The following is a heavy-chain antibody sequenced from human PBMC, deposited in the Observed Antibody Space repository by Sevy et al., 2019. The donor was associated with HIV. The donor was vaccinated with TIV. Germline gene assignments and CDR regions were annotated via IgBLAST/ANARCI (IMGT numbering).Heavy chain of an antibody. CDR2: IYSDGTT. CDR3: ARRLSSAWYFDF. Sequence: GGSLRLSCAASGFSVSRNHINWVRQAPGKGQEWISVIYSDGTTQYADSVKGRFTISRDTSNNTVYLQVSSLRADDTAVYYCARRLSSAWYFDFWGHGTLVTVSS. CDR1: GFSVSRNH. D-gene: IGHD6-19*01. J-gene: IGHJ4*01. V-gene: IGHV3-53*01.